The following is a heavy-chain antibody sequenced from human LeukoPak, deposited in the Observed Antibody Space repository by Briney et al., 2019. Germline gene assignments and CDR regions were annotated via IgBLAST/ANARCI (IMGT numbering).Heavy chain of an antibody. D-gene: IGHD6-13*01. CDR3: ARDGYEQQLVSG. J-gene: IGHJ4*02. CDR2: INPNSGGT. V-gene: IGHV1-2*02. CDR1: GYTLTGYY. Sequence: ASVKVSCKASGYTLTGYYMHWVRQAPGQGLEWMGWINPNSGGTNYAQKFQGRVTMTRDTSISTAYMELSRLRSDDTAVYYCARDGYEQQLVSGWGQGTLVTVSS.